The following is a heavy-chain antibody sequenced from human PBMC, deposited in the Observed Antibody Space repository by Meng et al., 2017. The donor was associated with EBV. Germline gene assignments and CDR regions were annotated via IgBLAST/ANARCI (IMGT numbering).Heavy chain of an antibody. CDR1: RYTLTSYY. D-gene: IGHD2-21*01. CDR3: ARDFCGGDCYLFDY. CDR2: INPSGGST. J-gene: IGHJ4*02. V-gene: IGHV1-46*01. Sequence: LCGAELKKPWASCKVSCNAARYTLTSYYMHWVRQAPGQGLEWMGIINPSGGSTSYAQKFQGRVTMTRDTSTSTVYMELSSLRSEDTAVYYCARDFCGGDCYLFDYWGQGTLVTVSS.